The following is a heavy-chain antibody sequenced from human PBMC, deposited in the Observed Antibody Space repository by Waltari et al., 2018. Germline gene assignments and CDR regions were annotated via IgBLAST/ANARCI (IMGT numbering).Heavy chain of an antibody. CDR1: GGSISSYY. V-gene: IGHV4-4*07. CDR3: ASHGGNSVKFDY. J-gene: IGHJ4*02. Sequence: QVQLQESGPGLVKPSETLSLTCSVSGGSISSYYWSWIWQPAGKGLEWIGRIYPSGITNYNPSLKSRVTMSVDTSKNQFSLKLSSVTAADTAVYYGASHGGNSVKFDYWGQGILVTVSS. D-gene: IGHD2-21*02. CDR2: IYPSGIT.